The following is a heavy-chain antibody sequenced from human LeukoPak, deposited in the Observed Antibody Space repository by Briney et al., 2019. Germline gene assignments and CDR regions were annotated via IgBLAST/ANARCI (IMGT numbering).Heavy chain of an antibody. CDR3: ARDSPGYLAYDS. J-gene: IGHJ4*02. CDR1: GFTLSGYW. V-gene: IGHV3-7*04. CDR2: IKQDGSAK. D-gene: IGHD1-1*01. Sequence: PGGSLRLSCAASGFTLSGYWMSWVRQAPGKGLEWVANIKQDGSAKIYVDSVKGRFAISRDNAKNSLFLQLNSLRVEDTAVYYCARDSPGYLAYDSWGQGTLVTVSS.